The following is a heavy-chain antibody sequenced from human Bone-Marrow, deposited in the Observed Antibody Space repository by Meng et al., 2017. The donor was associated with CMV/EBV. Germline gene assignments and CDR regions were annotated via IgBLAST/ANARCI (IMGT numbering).Heavy chain of an antibody. J-gene: IGHJ4*02. CDR2: ISWNSGSI. CDR1: GFTFDDYA. Sequence: SLKISCAASGFTFDDYAMHWVRQAPGKGLEWVSGISWNSGSIGYADSVKGRFTISRDNAKNSLYLQMNSLRAEDTAVYYCAKETRGSIDYWGQGTRVTVCS. CDR3: AKETRGSIDY. V-gene: IGHV3-9*01. D-gene: IGHD3-10*01.